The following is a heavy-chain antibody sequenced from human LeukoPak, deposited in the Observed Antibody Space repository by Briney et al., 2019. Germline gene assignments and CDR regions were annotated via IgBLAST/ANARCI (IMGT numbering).Heavy chain of an antibody. Sequence: PSETLSLTCTVSGGSISNYYWSWIRQPAGKGLEWIGRIYTSGSTNYNPSLKSRVTMSVDTSKNQFSLKLSSVTAADTAVYYCARARRGSYGDYYYMDVWGKGTTVTVSS. J-gene: IGHJ6*03. CDR3: ARARRGSYGDYYYMDV. V-gene: IGHV4-4*07. CDR2: IYTSGST. CDR1: GGSISNYY. D-gene: IGHD1-26*01.